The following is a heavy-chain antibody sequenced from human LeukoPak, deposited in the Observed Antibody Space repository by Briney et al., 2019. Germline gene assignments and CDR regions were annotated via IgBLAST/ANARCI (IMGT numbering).Heavy chain of an antibody. V-gene: IGHV4-34*01. D-gene: IGHD5-12*01. CDR2: INHSGST. Sequence: SETLSLTCAVYGGSFSGYYWSWIRQPPGKGLEWIGEINHSGSTNYNPSLKSRVTISVDTSKNQFSLKLSSVTAADTAVYYCARVFPISDIVATTRGPIDYWGQGTLSPSPQ. CDR3: ARVFPISDIVATTRGPIDY. J-gene: IGHJ4*02. CDR1: GGSFSGYY.